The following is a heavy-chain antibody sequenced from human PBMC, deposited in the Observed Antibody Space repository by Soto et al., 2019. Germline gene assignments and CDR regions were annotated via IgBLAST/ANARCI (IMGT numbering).Heavy chain of an antibody. V-gene: IGHV3-23*01. Sequence: GGSLRLSCAASGFTFSIYAMSWVRHAPGKGLEWVSAISGSGGSTYYADSVKGRLTISRDNSKNTLYLQMNSLRAEDTAVYYCAKDLNYYDSSGYYFDYWGQGTLVTVSS. D-gene: IGHD3-22*01. J-gene: IGHJ4*02. CDR1: GFTFSIYA. CDR3: AKDLNYYDSSGYYFDY. CDR2: ISGSGGST.